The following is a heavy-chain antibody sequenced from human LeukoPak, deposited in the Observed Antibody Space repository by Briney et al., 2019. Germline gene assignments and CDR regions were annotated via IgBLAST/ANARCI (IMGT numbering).Heavy chain of an antibody. CDR1: GYTFTGNY. CDR3: ARDREYDVLTGDG. D-gene: IGHD3-9*01. CDR2: INPNSGGT. V-gene: IGHV1-2*06. Sequence: ASVKVSCRASGYTFTGNYIHWVRQAPGQGLEWMGRINPNSGGTTYAQRFQGRVTMTRDTSISTAFMELTRLRPDDTAMYYCARDREYDVLTGDGWGLGTLVTVSS. J-gene: IGHJ4*02.